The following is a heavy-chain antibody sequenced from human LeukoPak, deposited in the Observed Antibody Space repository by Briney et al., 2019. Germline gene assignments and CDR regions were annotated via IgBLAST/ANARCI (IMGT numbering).Heavy chain of an antibody. Sequence: PSETLSLTCAVYGGSFSGYYWTWIRQPPGRGLERIGEINHSGSTNYNPSLKSRVTIAVDTSKNQFSLQLSSVSAADTAVYYCASLRVPAANTWFDPWGQGTLVTVSS. CDR3: ASLRVPAANTWFDP. J-gene: IGHJ5*02. V-gene: IGHV4-34*01. CDR1: GGSFSGYY. D-gene: IGHD2-2*01. CDR2: INHSGST.